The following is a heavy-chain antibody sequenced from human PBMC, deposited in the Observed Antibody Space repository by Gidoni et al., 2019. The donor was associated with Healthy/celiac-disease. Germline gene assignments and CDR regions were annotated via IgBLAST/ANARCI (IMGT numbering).Heavy chain of an antibody. Sequence: QVQLVQSGAEVKKPGASVKVSCKASGYTFTGYYMHWVRQAPGQGLEWMGRINPNRGGTNYAQKFQGRVTMTRDTSISTAYMELSRLRSDDTAVYYCARESGGSYYYDSSGYRYFDLWGRGTLVTVSS. CDR2: INPNRGGT. J-gene: IGHJ2*01. D-gene: IGHD3-22*01. V-gene: IGHV1-2*06. CDR3: ARESGGSYYYDSSGYRYFDL. CDR1: GYTFTGYY.